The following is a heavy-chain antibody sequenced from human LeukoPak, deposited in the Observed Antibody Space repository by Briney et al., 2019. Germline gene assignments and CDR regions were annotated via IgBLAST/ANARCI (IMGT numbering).Heavy chain of an antibody. CDR2: IKEDGSRD. J-gene: IGHJ5*01. Sequence: GGSLRLSGAASGFTFTTYWMSWVRQTPEKVLEWVANIKEDGSRDYYVVSVKGRFTTSRDNAKNLLYLQMKSLRAEDTAIYYCARDGGGYDSWGQGTLVTVSS. CDR3: ARDGGGYDS. CDR1: GFTFTTYW. D-gene: IGHD5-24*01. V-gene: IGHV3-7*01.